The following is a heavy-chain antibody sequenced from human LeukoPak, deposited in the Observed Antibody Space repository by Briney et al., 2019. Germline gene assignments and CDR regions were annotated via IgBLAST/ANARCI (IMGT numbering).Heavy chain of an antibody. CDR1: GGSISSYY. CDR2: IYYSGST. Sequence: SETLSLTCTVSGGSISSYYWSWIRQPPGKGLEWIGYIYYSGSTKYYPSLKSRVTISVDTSKNQFSLKLSSVTAADTAVYYCAGTAFGAFDIWGQGTMVTVSS. J-gene: IGHJ3*02. CDR3: AGTAFGAFDI. V-gene: IGHV4-59*01. D-gene: IGHD5-18*01.